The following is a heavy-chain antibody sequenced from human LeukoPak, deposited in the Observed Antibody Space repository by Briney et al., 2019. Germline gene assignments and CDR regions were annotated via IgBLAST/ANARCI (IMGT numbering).Heavy chain of an antibody. CDR3: ARVGHYYDSSGYYTFDF. CDR2: INPNRSGT. J-gene: IGHJ4*02. Sequence: ASVKVSCKASGYTFTDYYLHWVRQAPGQGLEWLGWINPNRSGTNNAQKFQGRVTMTRDTSISTAYMELSRLRSGDTAVYYCARVGHYYDSSGYYTFDFWGQGTLVTVSS. V-gene: IGHV1-2*02. D-gene: IGHD3-22*01. CDR1: GYTFTDYY.